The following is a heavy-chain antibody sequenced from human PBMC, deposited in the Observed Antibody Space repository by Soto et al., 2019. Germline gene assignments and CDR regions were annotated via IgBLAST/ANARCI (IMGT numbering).Heavy chain of an antibody. CDR2: ISTYTGNT. CDR1: GYTFTNYD. CDR3: ARGYYYGSGRPTPGGMDV. Sequence: QVHLVQSGAEVKKPGASVKVSCKASGYTFTNYDNNWVRQAPGQGLQRMGWISTYTGNTNYAQKLQGRVTMSTDTSTSTAYMELRSLRSDDTAVSYCARGYYYGSGRPTPGGMDVWGQGTTVTVSS. D-gene: IGHD3-10*01. V-gene: IGHV1-18*01. J-gene: IGHJ6*02.